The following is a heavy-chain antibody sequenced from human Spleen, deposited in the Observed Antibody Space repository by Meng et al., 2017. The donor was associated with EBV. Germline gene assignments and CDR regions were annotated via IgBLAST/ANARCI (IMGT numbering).Heavy chain of an antibody. CDR2: IYSGGST. CDR1: GDSISSTSYS. CDR3: ARDNGDYLGSNWYFDL. V-gene: IGHV4-39*07. J-gene: IGHJ2*01. D-gene: IGHD4-17*01. Sequence: APALLSPSATLSLTCSVSGDSISSTSYSWGWIRQPPGKGLEWIGNIYSGGSTYFNPSLKTRVTISVDTSKKQFSLKLSSVTAADTAVYYCARDNGDYLGSNWYFDLWGRGTLVTVSS.